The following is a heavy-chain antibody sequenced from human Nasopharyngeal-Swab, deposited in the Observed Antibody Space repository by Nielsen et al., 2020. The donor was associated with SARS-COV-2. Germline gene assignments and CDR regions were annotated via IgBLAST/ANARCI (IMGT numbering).Heavy chain of an antibody. CDR3: ARRGSGWYFDY. D-gene: IGHD6-19*01. CDR1: GFTVSSNY. Sequence: ESLKISCAASGFTVSSNYMSWIRQPPGKGLEWIGYIYYSGSTNYNPSLKSRVTISVDTSKNQFSLKLSSVTAADTAVYYCARRGSGWYFDYWGQGTLVTVSS. J-gene: IGHJ4*02. CDR2: IYYSGST. V-gene: IGHV4-59*08.